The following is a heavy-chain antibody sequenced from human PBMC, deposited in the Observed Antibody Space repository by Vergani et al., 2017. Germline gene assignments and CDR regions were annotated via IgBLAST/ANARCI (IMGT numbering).Heavy chain of an antibody. Sequence: EVQLVESGGGLVQPGGSLRLSCAASGFTFSSYWMSWVRQAPGKGLEWVANIKQDGSEKYYVDSVKGRFTISRDNAKNSLYLQMNSLRAEDTAVYYCARTPVLLLFGELTHYFDYWSQGTLVTVSS. CDR3: ARTPVLLLFGELTHYFDY. CDR1: GFTFSSYW. J-gene: IGHJ4*02. CDR2: IKQDGSEK. V-gene: IGHV3-7*03. D-gene: IGHD3-10*01.